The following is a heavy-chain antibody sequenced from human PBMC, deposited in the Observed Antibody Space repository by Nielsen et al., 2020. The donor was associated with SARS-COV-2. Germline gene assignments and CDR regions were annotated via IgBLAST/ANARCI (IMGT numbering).Heavy chain of an antibody. J-gene: IGHJ5*02. CDR1: GGSISSSSYY. CDR3: ASEIVATILSRGNWFDP. CDR2: INHSGST. Sequence: SETLSLTCTVSGGSISSSSYYWSWIRQPPGKGLEWIGEINHSGSTNYNPSLKSRVTISVDTSKNQFSLKLSSVTAADTAVYYCASEIVATILSRGNWFDPWGQGTLVTVSS. D-gene: IGHD5-12*01. V-gene: IGHV4-39*07.